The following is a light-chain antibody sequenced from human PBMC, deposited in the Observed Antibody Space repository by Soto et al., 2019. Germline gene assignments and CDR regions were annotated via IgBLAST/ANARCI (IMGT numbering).Light chain of an antibody. Sequence: DIQMTQSPSTLSGSVGDRVTITCRASQDISDYLNWYQQEPGAAPKLLIYDASNLQAGVPSRFSGSGSGTEFTFTISSLQPEDVATYYCQQYDNIPLTFGGGTKV. CDR3: QQYDNIPLT. CDR2: DAS. CDR1: QDISDY. V-gene: IGKV1-33*01. J-gene: IGKJ4*01.